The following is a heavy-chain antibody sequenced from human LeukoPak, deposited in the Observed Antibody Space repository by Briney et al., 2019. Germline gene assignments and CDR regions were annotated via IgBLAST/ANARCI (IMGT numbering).Heavy chain of an antibody. D-gene: IGHD3-22*01. V-gene: IGHV3-23*01. CDR3: AKGTMIDYYFDY. J-gene: IGHJ4*02. CDR1: GFTFSSYA. Sequence: PGGSLRLSCAASGFTFSSYARSWVRQAPGKGLEWVSAISGSGGSTYYADSVKGRFTISRDNSKNTLYLQMNSLRAEDTAVYYCAKGTMIDYYFDYWGQGTLVTVSS. CDR2: ISGSGGST.